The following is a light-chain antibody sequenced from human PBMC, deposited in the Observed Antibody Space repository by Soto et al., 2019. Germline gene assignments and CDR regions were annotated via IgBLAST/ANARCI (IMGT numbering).Light chain of an antibody. V-gene: IGKV3-11*01. CDR1: QRVSSY. J-gene: IGKJ2*01. CDR3: QQRSNWPPMYT. CDR2: DAS. Sequence: EIVLTQSPATLSLSPGERATLSCRASQRVSSYLAWYQQKPGQAPRLLIYDASNRATGIPARFSGSGSGTAFTLTISSLEPEDFAVYYCQQRSNWPPMYTFGQGTKLEI.